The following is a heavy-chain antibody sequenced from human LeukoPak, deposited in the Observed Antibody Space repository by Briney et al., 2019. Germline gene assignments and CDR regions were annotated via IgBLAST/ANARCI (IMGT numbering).Heavy chain of an antibody. CDR3: ARSHDHLWGNYPDY. CDR1: GVSFSGYY. V-gene: IGHV4-34*01. CDR2: INHSGST. J-gene: IGHJ4*02. Sequence: SETLSLACAVYGVSFSGYYWSSIRQPPGKGLEWIGEINHSGSTNYNPSLKSRVTLSVDKSKNQFSLRLNSVTAADTAMYYCARSHDHLWGNYPDYWGQGTLVTVSS. D-gene: IGHD3-16*02.